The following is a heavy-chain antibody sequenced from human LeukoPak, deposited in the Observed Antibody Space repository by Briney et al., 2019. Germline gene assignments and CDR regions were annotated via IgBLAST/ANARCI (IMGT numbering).Heavy chain of an antibody. V-gene: IGHV4-38-2*01. CDR3: ARGTYDFWSGYYSY. CDR2: IYHSGST. CDR1: GYPISSGYY. D-gene: IGHD3-3*01. Sequence: PSETLSLTCAVSGYPISSGYYWGWIRQPPGKGLEWIGSIYHSGSTYYNPSLKSRVTISVDTSKNQFSLKLSSVTAADTAVYYCARGTYDFWSGYYSYWGQGTLVTVSS. J-gene: IGHJ4*02.